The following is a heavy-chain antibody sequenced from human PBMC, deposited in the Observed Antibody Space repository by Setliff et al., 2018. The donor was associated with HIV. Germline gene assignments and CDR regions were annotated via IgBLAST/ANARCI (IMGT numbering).Heavy chain of an antibody. V-gene: IGHV1-69*10. CDR3: ARPLTTSYNFWGDAFSI. CDR1: RGTFSSYA. D-gene: IGHD3-3*01. Sequence: SVKVSCKASRGTFSSYAISWVRQAPGQGLEWMGGIIPVLGLSYYAQNFQGRVTITADESTSTAYMELSSLRSEDTAVYYCARPLTTSYNFWGDAFSIWGQGTMVTVSS. J-gene: IGHJ3*02. CDR2: IIPVLGLS.